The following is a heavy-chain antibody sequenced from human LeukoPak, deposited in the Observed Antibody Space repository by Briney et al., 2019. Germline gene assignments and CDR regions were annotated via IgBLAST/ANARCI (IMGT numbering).Heavy chain of an antibody. CDR3: AKDSSGWLLDAFDI. J-gene: IGHJ3*02. CDR2: ISYDGSNK. V-gene: IGHV3-30*18. Sequence: SGGSLRLSCAASGFTFSTYGMHWVRQAPGKGLEWVAVISYDGSNKYYADSVKGRFTISRDNSKNTLYLQMNSLRAEDTAVYYCAKDSSGWLLDAFDIWGQGTMVTVSS. D-gene: IGHD6-19*01. CDR1: GFTFSTYG.